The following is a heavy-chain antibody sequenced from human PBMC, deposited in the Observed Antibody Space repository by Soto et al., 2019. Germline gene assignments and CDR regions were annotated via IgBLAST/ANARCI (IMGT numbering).Heavy chain of an antibody. J-gene: IGHJ4*02. D-gene: IGHD3-16*02. CDR3: ARIRPGHQFGGVLAPYHFDY. V-gene: IGHV2-70*01. CDR1: GFSLSSSGMC. Sequence: GSGPTLVNPTQTLTLTCTFSGFSLSSSGMCVSWIRQAPGKAPEWLALIDWDDNKYYSTSLKTRLTISKDTSKNQVVLTMTDMDPVDAAPYFCARIRPGHQFGGVLAPYHFDYWGQGTLDAVS. CDR2: IDWDDNK.